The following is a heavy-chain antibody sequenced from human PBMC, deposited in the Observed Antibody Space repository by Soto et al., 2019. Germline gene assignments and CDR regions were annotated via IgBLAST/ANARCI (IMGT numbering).Heavy chain of an antibody. CDR2: IYPGDSDT. V-gene: IGHV5-51*01. Sequence: VESVTTSCEVSGYSFTSYWIVWVRQMPGKGLEWMGIIYPGDSDTRYSPSFQGQVTISADKSISTAYLQWSSLKASDTAMYYCARRWLQHYGMDVWGQGTPVTVSS. CDR3: ARRWLQHYGMDV. J-gene: IGHJ6*01. D-gene: IGHD3-22*01. CDR1: GYSFTSYW.